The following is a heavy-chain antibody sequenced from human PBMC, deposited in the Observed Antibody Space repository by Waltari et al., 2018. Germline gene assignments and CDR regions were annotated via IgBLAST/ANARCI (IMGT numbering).Heavy chain of an antibody. V-gene: IGHV3-48*03. CDR3: ARDQPDCSGGSCYSGADY. D-gene: IGHD2-15*01. Sequence: EVQLVESGGGLVQPGGSLRLSCAASGFTFSSYEMNWVRQAPGKGLEWVSYISSIGSTIYSADSVTGRFPISRDNAKNSLYLQMNSLRAEDTAVYYCARDQPDCSGGSCYSGADYWGQGTLVTVSS. J-gene: IGHJ4*02. CDR2: ISSIGSTI. CDR1: GFTFSSYE.